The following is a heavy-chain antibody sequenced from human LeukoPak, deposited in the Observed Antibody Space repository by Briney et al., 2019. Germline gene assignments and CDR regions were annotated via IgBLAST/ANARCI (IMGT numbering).Heavy chain of an antibody. D-gene: IGHD5-12*01. CDR3: ARHSGQSPFDF. CDR2: IYPGDSDT. CDR1: GYSFTSYW. V-gene: IGHV5-51*01. Sequence: GESLKISFKGSGYSFTSYWIAWVRPMPGKGLEWMGIIYPGDSDTRYSPSFQGQVIISADKSISTAYLQWSSLKASDTAMYYCARHSGQSPFDFWGQGTLVTVSS. J-gene: IGHJ4*02.